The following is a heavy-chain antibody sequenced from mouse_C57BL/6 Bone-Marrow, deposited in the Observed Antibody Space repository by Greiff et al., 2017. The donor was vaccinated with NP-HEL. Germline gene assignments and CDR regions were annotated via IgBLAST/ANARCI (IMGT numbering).Heavy chain of an antibody. CDR3: ARDPHYLRAWLAY. CDR2: IYPGSGST. D-gene: IGHD1-2*01. V-gene: IGHV1-55*01. J-gene: IGHJ3*01. CDR1: GYTFTSYW. Sequence: QVQLKQSGAELVQPGASVKMSCKASGYTFTSYWITWVKQRPGQGLEWIGDIYPGSGSTNYNEKFKSKATLTVDTSSSTAYMQRSSLTSEDSAVYYCARDPHYLRAWLAYWGQGTLVTVSA.